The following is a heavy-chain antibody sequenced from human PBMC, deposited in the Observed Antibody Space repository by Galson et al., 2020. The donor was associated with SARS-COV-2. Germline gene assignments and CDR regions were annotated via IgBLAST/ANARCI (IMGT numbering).Heavy chain of an antibody. V-gene: IGHV4-34*01. CDR1: GGSFSDYY. CDR3: ARPQYYYGSGSYRFDAFDI. J-gene: IGHJ3*02. D-gene: IGHD3-10*01. CDR2: INHSGTT. Sequence: SETLSLTCAVYGGSFSDYYWSWIRQPPGKGLEWLGEINHSGTTNYSPSLKSRVTISVDTSKNQFSLKLTSVTPADTAVYYCARPQYYYGSGSYRFDAFDIWGQGTMVTVSS.